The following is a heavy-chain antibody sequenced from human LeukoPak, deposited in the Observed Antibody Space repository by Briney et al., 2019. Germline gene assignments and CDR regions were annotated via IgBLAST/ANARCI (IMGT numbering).Heavy chain of an antibody. D-gene: IGHD3-10*01. J-gene: IGHJ6*02. CDR3: AKFAGYGSGSYPSQDYYYYGMDV. CDR2: IRYDGSNK. CDR1: GFTLSSYG. Sequence: PGGSLRLSCAASGFTLSSYGMHWVRQAPGKGLDWVAFIRYDGSNKYYADSVKGRFTISRDNSKNTLYLQMNSLRAEDTAVYYCAKFAGYGSGSYPSQDYYYYGMDVWGQGTTVTVSS. V-gene: IGHV3-30*02.